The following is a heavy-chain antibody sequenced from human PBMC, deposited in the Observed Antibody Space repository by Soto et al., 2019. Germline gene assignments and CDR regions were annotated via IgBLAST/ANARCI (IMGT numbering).Heavy chain of an antibody. J-gene: IGHJ4*02. V-gene: IGHV3-23*01. CDR2: ISATGGGT. CDR1: GFKFSNYA. Sequence: GSLRLSCAASGFKFSNYAMRLVRHAPEKGLEWFSLISATGGGTYYADSVEGRFTISRDNSHNTLYLQVHSLTAEDTAVYYCAKDRRAGGNSAFYFDFWGQGAQVTVS. CDR3: AKDRRAGGNSAFYFDF. D-gene: IGHD3-16*01.